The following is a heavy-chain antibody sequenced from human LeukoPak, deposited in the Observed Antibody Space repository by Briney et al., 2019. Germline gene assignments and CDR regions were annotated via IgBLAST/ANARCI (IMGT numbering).Heavy chain of an antibody. Sequence: SETLSLTCAVYGGSFSGYYWSWIRQPPGKGLEWIGEINHSGSTNYNPSLKSRVTMSVDTSKNQFSLKLSSVTAADTAVYYCARGPTDRKGGTYYYDSSGSTYYFDYWGQGTLVTVSS. D-gene: IGHD3-22*01. J-gene: IGHJ4*02. V-gene: IGHV4-34*01. CDR2: INHSGST. CDR3: ARGPTDRKGGTYYYDSSGSTYYFDY. CDR1: GGSFSGYY.